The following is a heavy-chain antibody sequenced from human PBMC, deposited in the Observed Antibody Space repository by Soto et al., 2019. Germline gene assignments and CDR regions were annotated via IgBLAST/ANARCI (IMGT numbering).Heavy chain of an antibody. D-gene: IGHD2-15*01. V-gene: IGHV4-38-2*01. CDR3: ARARWYDAFDV. CDR2: SFHGGNT. CDR1: GCFISSGNY. J-gene: IGHJ3*01. Sequence: SETLSLTCAVSGCFISSGNYWGWIRKPPGKGLERMGSSFHGGNTYYNPSLKSRCTISVYRSKNHFSLNLNLVPAADTAVYPCARARWYDAFDVWGKGKVVTVSS.